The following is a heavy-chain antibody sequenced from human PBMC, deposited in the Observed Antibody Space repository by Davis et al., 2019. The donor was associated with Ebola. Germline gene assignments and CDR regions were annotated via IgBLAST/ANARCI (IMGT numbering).Heavy chain of an antibody. CDR1: GFTFSSYG. D-gene: IGHD6-13*01. CDR2: ISYDGSYK. J-gene: IGHJ6*02. Sequence: PGGSLRLSCSASGFTFSSYGMHWVRQAPGKGLEWVAGISYDGSYKYFADSVMGRFTIPRDNSKNTLYLQIDGLRAEDTAVYYCAKDQAGGYQPLLREDYYYYGMDVWGQGTTVTVSS. CDR3: AKDQAGGYQPLLREDYYYYGMDV. V-gene: IGHV3-30*18.